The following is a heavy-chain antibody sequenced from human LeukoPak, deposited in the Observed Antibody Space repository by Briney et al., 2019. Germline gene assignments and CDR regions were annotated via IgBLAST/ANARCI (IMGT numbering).Heavy chain of an antibody. CDR3: ARSGIRGAMYYYYYYMDV. Sequence: NPGGSLRLSCAASGFTFSDYYMSWLRQAPGKGLEWVSYISSSGSTIYYADSGKGRFTISRDNAKNSLYLQMNSLRAEDTAVYYCARSGIRGAMYYYYYYMDVWGKGTTVTVSS. J-gene: IGHJ6*03. CDR2: ISSSGSTI. CDR1: GFTFSDYY. V-gene: IGHV3-11*04. D-gene: IGHD3-16*01.